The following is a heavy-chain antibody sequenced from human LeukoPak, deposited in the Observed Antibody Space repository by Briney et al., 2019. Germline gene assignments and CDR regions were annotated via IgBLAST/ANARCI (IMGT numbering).Heavy chain of an antibody. V-gene: IGHV1-2*02. D-gene: IGHD1-20*01. CDR1: GYTFSGYY. J-gene: IGHJ4*02. CDR2: INPNSGDT. CDR3: AREITGMIGPTDY. Sequence: ASVKVSCKAAGYTFSGYYVHWVRQAPGQGLEWMGWINPNSGDTNYAQKFQGRVTMTRDTSISTAYMELSRLTSAETAVYYCAREITGMIGPTDYWGQGTLVTVSS.